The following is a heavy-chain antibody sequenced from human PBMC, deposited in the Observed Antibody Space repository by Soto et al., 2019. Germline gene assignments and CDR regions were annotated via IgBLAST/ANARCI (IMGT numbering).Heavy chain of an antibody. CDR3: ARDYYKYYDSSGYYRSPAY. V-gene: IGHV3-30-3*01. Sequence: GGSLRLSSAASGFTFSSYAMHWVRQAPDKGLEWVALISYDGSDKDYADSVKGRFTISRDNSRNTLFLQMNSLRAEDTAVYYCARDYYKYYDSSGYYRSPAYWGQGTLVTV. D-gene: IGHD3-22*01. CDR2: ISYDGSDK. CDR1: GFTFSSYA. J-gene: IGHJ4*02.